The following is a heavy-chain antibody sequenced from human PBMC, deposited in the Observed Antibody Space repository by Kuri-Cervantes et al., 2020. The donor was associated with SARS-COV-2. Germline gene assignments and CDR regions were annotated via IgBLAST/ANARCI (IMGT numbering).Heavy chain of an antibody. Sequence: ETLSLTCAASGFTFDDYGMSWVRQAPGKGLEWVSGINWNGGSTGYADSVKGRFTISRDNAKNTLYLQMNSLRAEDTAVYYCARDRTILDYFDYWGQGTLVTVSS. D-gene: IGHD3-9*01. J-gene: IGHJ4*02. CDR2: INWNGGST. CDR1: GFTFDDYG. CDR3: ARDRTILDYFDY. V-gene: IGHV3-20*04.